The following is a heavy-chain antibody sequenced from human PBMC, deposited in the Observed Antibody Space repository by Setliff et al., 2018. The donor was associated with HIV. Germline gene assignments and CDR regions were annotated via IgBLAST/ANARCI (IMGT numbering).Heavy chain of an antibody. CDR2: MNPDGSNT. D-gene: IGHD3-16*01. CDR3: ARFYGSYDVGGFDI. J-gene: IGHJ3*02. CDR1: GYSFITYW. V-gene: IGHV5-51*01. Sequence: PGESLKISCKGSGYSFITYWIGWVRQRPGKGLEWMGIMNPDGSNTRYSPSFQGQVTISVDESISTAYLQWSSLNASDTAFYYCARFYGSYDVGGFDIWGQGTKVTVSS.